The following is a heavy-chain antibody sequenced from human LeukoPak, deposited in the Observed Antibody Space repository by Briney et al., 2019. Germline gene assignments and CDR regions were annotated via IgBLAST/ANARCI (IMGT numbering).Heavy chain of an antibody. CDR3: ARDSGRFDVFDI. Sequence: GGSLRLSCAASGFTFDDYTMHWVRQAPGKGLEWVSLISWDGGSTYYADSVKGRFTISRDNSKNTLYLQMNSLRAEDTAVYYCARDSGRFDVFDIWGQWTMVTVSS. V-gene: IGHV3-43*01. CDR1: GFTFDDYT. CDR2: ISWDGGST. D-gene: IGHD1-26*01. J-gene: IGHJ3*02.